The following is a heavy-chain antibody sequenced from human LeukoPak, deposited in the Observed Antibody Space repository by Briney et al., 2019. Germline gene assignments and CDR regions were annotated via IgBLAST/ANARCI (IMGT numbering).Heavy chain of an antibody. Sequence: GGSLRLSCAASGFSFSSYAMAWARQAPVKRLEWVSGISGSGDATYYADSVKGRFTISRDNSKNTLYLQMNSLRAEETAVYYCAKLRGLSSSSENNWFDPWGQGTLVTVSS. CDR1: GFSFSSYA. D-gene: IGHD6-6*01. V-gene: IGHV3-23*01. J-gene: IGHJ5*02. CDR3: AKLRGLSSSSENNWFDP. CDR2: ISGSGDAT.